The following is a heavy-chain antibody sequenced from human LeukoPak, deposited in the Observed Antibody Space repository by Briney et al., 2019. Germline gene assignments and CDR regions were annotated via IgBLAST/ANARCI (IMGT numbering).Heavy chain of an antibody. D-gene: IGHD3-3*01. CDR1: GXTFSGCD. CDR3: TTYKSGHY. Sequence: GESLKLSCAASGXTFSGCDMHWVRQASGKGLEWVGRITTKANRYATAYAASLKGRFTISRHDSKNTAYLQMNSLRTEDTAVYYCTTYKSGHYWGQGTLVTVSS. V-gene: IGHV3-73*01. CDR2: ITTKANRYAT. J-gene: IGHJ4*02.